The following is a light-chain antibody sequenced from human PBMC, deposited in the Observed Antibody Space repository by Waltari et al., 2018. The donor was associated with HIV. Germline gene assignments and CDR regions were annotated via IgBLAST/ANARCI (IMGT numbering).Light chain of an antibody. CDR2: GGS. CDR3: QQYRDWPRYT. CDR1: ESVGNN. J-gene: IGKJ2*01. V-gene: IGKV3-15*01. Sequence: EVVLTQSPLTLSVSPGERVTLSCRASESVGNNIAWYQQKPGQAPSLVIYGGSTRATGLPVRFSGSGSGTDFTLTISSLKSEDIAVYFCQQYRDWPRYTFGHGDQAGHQT.